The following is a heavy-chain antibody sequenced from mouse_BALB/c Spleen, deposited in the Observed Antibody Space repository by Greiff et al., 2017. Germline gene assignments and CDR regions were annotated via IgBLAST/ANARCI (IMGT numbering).Heavy chain of an antibody. CDR1: GFSLTSYG. CDR2: IWAGGST. CDR3: ARRTVVAHYAMDY. J-gene: IGHJ4*01. V-gene: IGHV2-9*02. Sequence: QVQLKQSGPGLVAPSQSLSITCTVSGFSLTSYGVHWVRQPPGKGLEWLGVIWAGGSTNYNSALMSRLSISKDNSKSQVFLKMNSLQTDDTAMYYCARRTVVAHYAMDYWGQGTSVTVSS. D-gene: IGHD1-1*01.